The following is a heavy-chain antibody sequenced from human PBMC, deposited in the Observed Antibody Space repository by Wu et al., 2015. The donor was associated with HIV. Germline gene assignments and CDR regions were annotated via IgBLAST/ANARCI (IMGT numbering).Heavy chain of an antibody. CDR3: ARDGYHYGSGSPYFDY. CDR1: RRPSAAML. Sequence: GREVKKTWVLGEGLLQGFWRRPSAAMLSGWVRQAPGQGLEWMGGIIPIFGTANYAQKFQGRVTITTDESTSTAYMELSSLRSEDTAVYYCARDGYHYGSGSPYFDYWGQGTLVTVSS. V-gene: IGHV1-69*05. CDR2: IIPIFGTA. J-gene: IGHJ4*02. D-gene: IGHD3-10*01.